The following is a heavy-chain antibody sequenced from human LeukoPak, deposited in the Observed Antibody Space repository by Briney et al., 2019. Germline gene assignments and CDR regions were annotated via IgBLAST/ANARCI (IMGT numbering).Heavy chain of an antibody. CDR1: GYTFTIYA. D-gene: IGHD3-9*01. CDR2: INAGNGNT. V-gene: IGHV1-3*03. J-gene: IGHJ4*02. CDR3: ARDAKRTYYDILTGYPYYFDY. Sequence: GASVKVSCKASGYTFTIYAMHWVRQAPGQRLEWMGWINAGNGNTKYSQEFQGRVTITADKSTSTAYMELSSLRSEDTAVYYCARDAKRTYYDILTGYPYYFDYWGQGTLVTVSS.